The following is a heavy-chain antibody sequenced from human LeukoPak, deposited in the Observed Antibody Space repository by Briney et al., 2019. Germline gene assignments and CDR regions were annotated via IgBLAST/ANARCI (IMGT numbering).Heavy chain of an antibody. J-gene: IGHJ4*02. D-gene: IGHD1-26*01. CDR3: ARGQWELPN. CDR1: GFTFNTFS. V-gene: IGHV3-21*01. Sequence: GGSLRLSCAASGFTFNTFSMNWVRQAPGKGPEWVSSISSTSNYIYYADSVKGRFTISRDNAKSSLYLQMNSLRAEDTAIYYCARGQWELPNWGQGTLVTVSS. CDR2: ISSTSNYI.